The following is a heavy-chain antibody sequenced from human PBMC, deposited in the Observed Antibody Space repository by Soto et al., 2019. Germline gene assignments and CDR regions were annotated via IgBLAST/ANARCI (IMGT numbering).Heavy chain of an antibody. Sequence: SETLSLTCTVSGGSISSSSYYWGWIRQPPGKGLEWIGSIYYSGSTYYNPSLKSRVTISVDTSKNQFSLKLSSVTAADTAVYYCARHLAKLGNYFDYWGQGTLVTVSS. D-gene: IGHD3-16*01. V-gene: IGHV4-39*01. CDR3: ARHLAKLGNYFDY. J-gene: IGHJ4*02. CDR1: GGSISSSSYY. CDR2: IYYSGST.